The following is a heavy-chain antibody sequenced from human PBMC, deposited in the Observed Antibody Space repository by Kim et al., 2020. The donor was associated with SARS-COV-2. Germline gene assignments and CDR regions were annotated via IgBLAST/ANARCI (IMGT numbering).Heavy chain of an antibody. CDR3: AMNYYGSGSYWPGY. CDR2: IYYSGST. J-gene: IGHJ4*02. V-gene: IGHV4-31*03. Sequence: SETLSLTCTVSGGSISSGGYYWSWIRQHPGKGLEWIGYIYYSGSTYYNPSLKSRVTISVDTSKNQFSLKLSSVTAADTAVYYCAMNYYGSGSYWPGYWGQGTLVTVSS. CDR1: GGSISSGGYY. D-gene: IGHD3-10*01.